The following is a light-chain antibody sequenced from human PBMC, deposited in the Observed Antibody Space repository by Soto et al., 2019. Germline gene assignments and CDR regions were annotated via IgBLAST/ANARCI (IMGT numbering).Light chain of an antibody. J-gene: IGLJ1*01. Sequence: QSVLTQPASVSGSPGQSSTISFTGTSSDVGAYNYVSWYQQRPGKAPKLMIYEVNYRPSGVSNRFSGSKSGITASLTISGLQAEDEADYYCSSYASTSTAVFGSGTKVTVL. CDR3: SSYASTSTAV. V-gene: IGLV2-14*01. CDR2: EVN. CDR1: SSDVGAYNY.